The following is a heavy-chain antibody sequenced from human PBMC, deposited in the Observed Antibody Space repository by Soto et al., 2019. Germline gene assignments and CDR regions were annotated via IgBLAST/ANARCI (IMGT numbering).Heavy chain of an antibody. Sequence: SGPTLVNPTQTLTLTCTFSGFSLSTSGMCVSWIRQPPGKALEWLALIDWDDDKYYSTSLKTRLTISKDTSKNQVVLTMTNMDPVDTATYYCARSLILGYCSGGSRPAEEFDYWGQGTLVTVSS. V-gene: IGHV2-70*01. D-gene: IGHD2-15*01. CDR3: ARSLILGYCSGGSRPAEEFDY. J-gene: IGHJ4*02. CDR2: IDWDDDK. CDR1: GFSLSTSGMC.